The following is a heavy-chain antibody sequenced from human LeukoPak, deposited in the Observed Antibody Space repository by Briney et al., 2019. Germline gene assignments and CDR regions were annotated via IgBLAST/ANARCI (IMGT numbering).Heavy chain of an antibody. CDR1: GFTFTGYS. J-gene: IGHJ4*02. Sequence: GGSLRLSCAASGFTFTGYSMNWVRQAPGKGLEWVAVISYDGSNKYYADSVKGRFTISRGNSKNTLYLQMNSLRAEDTAVYYCARGGRAAGKVDYWGQGTLVTVSS. D-gene: IGHD6-25*01. CDR2: ISYDGSNK. V-gene: IGHV3-30*03. CDR3: ARGGRAAGKVDY.